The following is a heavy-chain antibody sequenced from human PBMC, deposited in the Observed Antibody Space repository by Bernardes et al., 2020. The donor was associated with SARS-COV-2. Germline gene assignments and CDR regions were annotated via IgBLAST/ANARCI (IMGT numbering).Heavy chain of an antibody. CDR3: ARRRITIFGVATEIDY. J-gene: IGHJ4*02. D-gene: IGHD3-3*01. V-gene: IGHV1-18*04. CDR1: GYTFTGYY. Sequence: ASVKVSCKASGYTFTGYYMHWVRQAPGQGLEWMGWISAYNGNTNYAQKLQGRVTMTTDTSTSTAYMELRSLRSDDTAVYYCARRRITIFGVATEIDYWGQGTLVTVSS. CDR2: ISAYNGNT.